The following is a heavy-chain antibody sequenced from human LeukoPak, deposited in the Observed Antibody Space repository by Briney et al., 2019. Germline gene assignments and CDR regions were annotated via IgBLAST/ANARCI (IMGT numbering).Heavy chain of an antibody. CDR2: ISGSGGNT. CDR3: ARSVTGRYNWFDP. Sequence: GGSLRLSCAASGFIFSNYALSWVRQAPGKGLEWVSDISGSGGNTYYAKSVRGRFTISRDNSKNTLYPQMNSLRAEDTAVYYCARSVTGRYNWFDPWGQGTLVTVSS. CDR1: GFIFSNYA. D-gene: IGHD3-10*01. J-gene: IGHJ5*02. V-gene: IGHV3-23*01.